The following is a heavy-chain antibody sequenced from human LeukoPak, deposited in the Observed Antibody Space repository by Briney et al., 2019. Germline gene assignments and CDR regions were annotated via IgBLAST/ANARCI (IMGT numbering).Heavy chain of an antibody. V-gene: IGHV3-7*01. CDR3: ARGAYCGGDCQTGIYYYYYYMDV. J-gene: IGHJ6*03. Sequence: GGSLRLSCAASGFTFSSYWMSWVRQAPGKGLEWVANIKQDGSEKYYVDSVKGRFTISRDNAKNSLYLQMNSLRAEDTAVYYCARGAYCGGDCQTGIYYYYYYMDVWGKGTTVTVSS. CDR2: IKQDGSEK. CDR1: GFTFSSYW. D-gene: IGHD2-21*02.